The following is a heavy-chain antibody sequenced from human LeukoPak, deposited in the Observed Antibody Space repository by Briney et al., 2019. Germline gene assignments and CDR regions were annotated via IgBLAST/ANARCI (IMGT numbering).Heavy chain of an antibody. D-gene: IGHD1-26*01. CDR3: ARIEYSGPLDY. CDR1: AGSISSSNHY. CDR2: IYYNGRT. V-gene: IGHV4-39*07. J-gene: IGHJ4*02. Sequence: SSETLSLTCTVSAGSISSSNHYWGWIRQPPGKGLECLGSIYYNGRTYYNPSLKSRVSISVDTSKNQFSLKLSSVTAADTAVYYCARIEYSGPLDYWGQGTLVTVSS.